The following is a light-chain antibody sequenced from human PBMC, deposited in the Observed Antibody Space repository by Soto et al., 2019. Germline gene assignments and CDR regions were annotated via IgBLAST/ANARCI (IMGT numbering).Light chain of an antibody. J-gene: IGKJ4*01. V-gene: IGKV3-15*01. CDR1: QSVSSN. CDR2: GAS. CDR3: QQYNNWPPLT. Sequence: EIMMTQSPATLSVSPGERATLSCRASQSVSSNLAWYQQKPGQAPRPLIYGASTRATGIPARFNGSGSGTEITLTISSLQSEDFAGYHCQQYNNWPPLTFGGGTNVEIK.